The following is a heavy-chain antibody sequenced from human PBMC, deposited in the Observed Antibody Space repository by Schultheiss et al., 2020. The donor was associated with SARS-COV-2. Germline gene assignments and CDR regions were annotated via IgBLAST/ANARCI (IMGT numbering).Heavy chain of an antibody. CDR1: GGSFSGYY. CDR3: AKGYTGLDP. Sequence: SQTLSLTCAVYGGSFSGYYWSWIRQPPGKGLEWIGEINHSGSTNYNPSLKSRVTILVDTSKNQFSLKLSSVTAADTAVYYCAKGYTGLDPWGQGTLVTVSS. V-gene: IGHV4-34*01. D-gene: IGHD3-10*01. J-gene: IGHJ5*02. CDR2: INHSGST.